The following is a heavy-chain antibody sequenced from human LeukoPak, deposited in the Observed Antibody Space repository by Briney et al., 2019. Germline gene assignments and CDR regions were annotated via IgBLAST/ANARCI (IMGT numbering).Heavy chain of an antibody. D-gene: IGHD3-22*01. CDR3: ARAPRVTMIIVTPGAFDM. Sequence: SETLSLTCTVSTGSFSSGSYYWSWIRQPPGKGLEWIGYMYYNGSTNYNPSLKSRVTISVDTSKKRVSLKLSSVTAADTAMYYCARAPRVTMIIVTPGAFDMWGQGTMVTVSS. CDR1: TGSFSSGSYY. J-gene: IGHJ3*02. V-gene: IGHV4-61*01. CDR2: MYYNGST.